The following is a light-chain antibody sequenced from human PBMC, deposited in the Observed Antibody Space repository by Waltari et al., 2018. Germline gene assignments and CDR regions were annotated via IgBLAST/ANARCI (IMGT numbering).Light chain of an antibody. CDR1: ENINNY. J-gene: IGKJ4*01. V-gene: IGKV1-39*01. CDR2: KAS. Sequence: DIQMTQSPSSLSASVGDRVTIPCRASENINNYLNWYQQKPGKAPKLLIYKASTLQSGVPSRFSGSGSGTDYTFTISSLQSEDVSTYYCQHNFGTPFTFGGGTKVELK. CDR3: QHNFGTPFT.